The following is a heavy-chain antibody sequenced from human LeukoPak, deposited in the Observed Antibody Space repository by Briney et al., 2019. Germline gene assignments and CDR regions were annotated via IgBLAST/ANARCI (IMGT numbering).Heavy chain of an antibody. CDR3: AKRGVVIRVILVGFHKEASYFDS. CDR1: GITLSNYG. Sequence: VGSLGLSCAVSGITLSNYGMSWVRQAPGKGLEWVAGICGIGGSTNYADSVKGRFVISRDTPRNTLYLQMNSLRAEDTAVYFCAKRGVVIRVILVGFHKEASYFDSWGKGGLVTVSS. D-gene: IGHD2-21*01. CDR2: ICGIGGST. J-gene: IGHJ4*02. V-gene: IGHV3-23*01.